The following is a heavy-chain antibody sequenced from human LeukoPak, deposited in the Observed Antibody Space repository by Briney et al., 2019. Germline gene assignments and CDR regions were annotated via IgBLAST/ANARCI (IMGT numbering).Heavy chain of an antibody. Sequence: SETLSLTCTVSDGSISSTPYYWGWIRQPPGKGLEWIGSIYYSGSTYYNPSLKSRVTISVDTSKNQFSLKLSSVTAADTAVYYCARAWAEHDSSGGDAFDIWGQGTMVTVSS. J-gene: IGHJ3*02. CDR1: DGSISSTPYY. CDR3: ARAWAEHDSSGGDAFDI. D-gene: IGHD3-22*01. V-gene: IGHV4-39*07. CDR2: IYYSGST.